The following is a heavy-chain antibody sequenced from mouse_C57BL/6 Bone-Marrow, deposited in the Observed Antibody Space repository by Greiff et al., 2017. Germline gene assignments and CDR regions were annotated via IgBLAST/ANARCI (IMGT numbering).Heavy chain of an antibody. CDR3: ARERNYYWYFDV. CDR2: ISNLAYSI. V-gene: IGHV5-15*01. J-gene: IGHJ1*03. Sequence: EVKLMESGGGLVQPGGSLKLSCAASGFTFSDYGMAWVRQAPRKGPEWVAFISNLAYSIYYADTVTGRITISRENAKNTRYLEMSSLRSEDTAMYYFARERNYYWYFDVWGTGTTVTVSS. CDR1: GFTFSDYG.